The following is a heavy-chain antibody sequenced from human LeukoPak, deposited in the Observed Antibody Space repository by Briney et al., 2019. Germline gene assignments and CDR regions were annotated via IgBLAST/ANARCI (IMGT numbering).Heavy chain of an antibody. CDR3: VSFYETY. V-gene: IGHV3-7*01. CDR1: GFSFSTYT. D-gene: IGHD2-2*01. Sequence: GGSLRLSCAASGFSFSTYTMNWVRQAPGKGLEWVANIKQDGSKKSYVDSVKGRFTISKDNAKNTVYLQMNNLRAEDTAVYYCVSFYETYWGRGTLVTVSS. CDR2: IKQDGSKK. J-gene: IGHJ4*02.